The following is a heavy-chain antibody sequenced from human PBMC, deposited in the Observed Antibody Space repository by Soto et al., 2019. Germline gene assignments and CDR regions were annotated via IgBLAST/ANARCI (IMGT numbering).Heavy chain of an antibody. CDR2: MNPNSGNT. D-gene: IGHD2-2*01. V-gene: IGHV1-8*01. Sequence: GASVKVSCKASGYTFTSYDINWVRQATGQGLEWMGWMNPNSGNTGYAQKFQGRVTMTRNTSISTAYMELSSLRSEDTAVYYCARGEGNCISTSCYYYYGMDVWGQGTTVTVSS. CDR3: ARGEGNCISTSCYYYYGMDV. CDR1: GYTFTSYD. J-gene: IGHJ6*02.